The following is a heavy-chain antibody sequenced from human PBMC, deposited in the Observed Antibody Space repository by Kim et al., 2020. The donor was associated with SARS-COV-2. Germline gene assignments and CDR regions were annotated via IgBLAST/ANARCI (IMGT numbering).Heavy chain of an antibody. D-gene: IGHD6-19*01. CDR3: ARRGQWLVLSAFDI. J-gene: IGHJ3*02. V-gene: IGHV4-59*08. Sequence: PSLKSRVTISVDTSKTPFSLKLSSVTAADTAVYYCARRGQWLVLSAFDIWGQGTMVTVSS.